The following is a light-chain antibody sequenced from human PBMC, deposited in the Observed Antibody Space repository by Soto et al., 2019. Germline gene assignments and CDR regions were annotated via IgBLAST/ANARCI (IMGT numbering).Light chain of an antibody. CDR2: SAS. CDR1: QYISTY. J-gene: IGKJ1*01. Sequence: DIQITQSPSSLSASVGDRVTITFRASQYISTYLNWYRQKSGKAPEVLIYSASTLQSGVPSRFSGRGSGTDFALTISSLQPEDFATYYCHQTYANPWTFGQGTKVDIK. V-gene: IGKV1-39*01. CDR3: HQTYANPWT.